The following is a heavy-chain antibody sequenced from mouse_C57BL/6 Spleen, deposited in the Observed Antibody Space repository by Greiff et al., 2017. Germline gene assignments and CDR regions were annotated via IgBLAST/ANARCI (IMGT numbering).Heavy chain of an antibody. V-gene: IGHV1-18*01. Sequence: EVQLQESGPELVKPGASVKIPCKASGYTFTDYNMDWVKQSHGKSLEWIGDINPNNGGTIYNQKFKGKATLTVDKSYSTAYMELRSLTSEDTAVYYCARPTYYYVPDYFAMGDWGQVTSVTVSS. CDR2: INPNNGGT. CDR1: GYTFTDYN. D-gene: IGHD1-1*01. J-gene: IGHJ4*01. CDR3: ARPTYYYVPDYFAMGD.